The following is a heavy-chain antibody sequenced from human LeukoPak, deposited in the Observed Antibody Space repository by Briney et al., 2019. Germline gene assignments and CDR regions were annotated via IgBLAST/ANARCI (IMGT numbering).Heavy chain of an antibody. D-gene: IGHD3-3*01. CDR2: ISGSGGST. CDR3: AKNTIFGVVIIGVYFDY. CDR1: GFTFSSYA. J-gene: IGHJ4*02. V-gene: IGHV3-23*01. Sequence: GSLRLSCAASGFTFSSYAMSWVRQAPGKGLEWVSAISGSGGSTYYADSVKGRFTISRDNSKNTLYLQMNSLRAEDTAVYYCAKNTIFGVVIIGVYFDYWGQGTLVTVSS.